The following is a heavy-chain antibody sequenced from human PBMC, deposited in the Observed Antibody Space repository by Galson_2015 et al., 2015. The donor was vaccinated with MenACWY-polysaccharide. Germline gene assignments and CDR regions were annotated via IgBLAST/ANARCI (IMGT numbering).Heavy chain of an antibody. CDR3: ARIPSTGTSFGWFGP. CDR1: GGSISRSSPY. Sequence: ETLSLTCTVSGGSISRSSPYWGWIRQPPGKGLEWTGTVDYSGNTYYNPSLKSRVTISIDTSRTQFYLNLNSVTAADTAVYYCARIPSTGTSFGWFGPWGQGTLVTVSS. J-gene: IGHJ5*02. V-gene: IGHV4-39*07. D-gene: IGHD4-17*01. CDR2: VDYSGNT.